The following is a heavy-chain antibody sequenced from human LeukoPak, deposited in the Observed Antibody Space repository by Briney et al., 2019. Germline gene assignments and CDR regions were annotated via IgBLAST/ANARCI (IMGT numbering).Heavy chain of an antibody. D-gene: IGHD1-26*01. CDR2: IRYDGSNK. CDR3: AKQVGAIFDY. V-gene: IGHV3-30*02. Sequence: GGSLRLSCAASGFTFNSYSMNWVRQAPGKGLEWVAFIRYDGSNKYYADSVKGRFTISRDNSKNTLYLQMNSLRAEDTAVYYCAKQVGAIFDYWGQGTLVTVSS. J-gene: IGHJ4*02. CDR1: GFTFNSYS.